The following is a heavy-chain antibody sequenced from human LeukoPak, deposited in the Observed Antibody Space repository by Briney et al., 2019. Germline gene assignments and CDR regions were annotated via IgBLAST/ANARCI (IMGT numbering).Heavy chain of an antibody. CDR3: AKSPGPYGDYVAFDY. V-gene: IGHV3-23*01. CDR2: ISGSGGST. J-gene: IGHJ4*02. D-gene: IGHD4-17*01. CDR1: GFTFSSYA. Sequence: PGASLRLSCAAPGFTFSSYAMSWVRQAPGKGLEWVSAISGSGGSTYYADSVKGRFTISRDNSKNTLYLQMNSLRAEDTAVYYCAKSPGPYGDYVAFDYWGQGTLVTVSS.